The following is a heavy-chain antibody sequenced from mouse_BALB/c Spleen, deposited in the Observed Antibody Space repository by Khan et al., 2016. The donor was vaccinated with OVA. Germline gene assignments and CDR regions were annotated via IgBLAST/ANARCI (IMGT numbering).Heavy chain of an antibody. CDR1: ALNIKATF. J-gene: IGHJ2*01. V-gene: IGHV14-3*02. CDR3: ARMARK. Sequence: IQLVQSGAELVNSGATVKLSSPPSALNIKATFMPWLKHWPEQGLGWIERINPPNGNTKYDPKFQGKATITADTSSNTAYLQLSSLTSEDTAVYYCARMARKWGQGTTLTVSS. CDR2: INPPNGNT.